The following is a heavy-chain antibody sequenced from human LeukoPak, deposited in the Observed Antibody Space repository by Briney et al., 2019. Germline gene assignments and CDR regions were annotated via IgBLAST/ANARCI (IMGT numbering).Heavy chain of an antibody. CDR1: GYSFTSYW. D-gene: IGHD4-17*01. CDR3: ARLSADYGDYDWFDP. CDR2: IDPSDSYT. V-gene: IGHV5-10-1*01. Sequence: GESLKISFKGSGYSFTSYWISWVRQMPGKGLEWMGRIDPSDSYTNYSPSFQGHVTISADRSISTAYLQWSSLKASDTAMYYCARLSADYGDYDWFDPWGQGTLVTVSS. J-gene: IGHJ5*02.